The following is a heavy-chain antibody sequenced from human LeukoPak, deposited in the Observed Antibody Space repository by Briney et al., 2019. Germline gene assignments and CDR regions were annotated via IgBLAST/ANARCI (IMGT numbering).Heavy chain of an antibody. D-gene: IGHD6-19*01. Sequence: EASVKVSCKASGGTFSSYAISWVRQAPGQGLEWMGRIIPIFGTANYAQKFQGRVTITTDESTSTAYMELSSLRSEDTAVYYCARGGYSSGWYYFDYWGQGTLVTVSS. CDR2: IIPIFGTA. CDR3: ARGGYSSGWYYFDY. CDR1: GGTFSSYA. V-gene: IGHV1-69*05. J-gene: IGHJ4*02.